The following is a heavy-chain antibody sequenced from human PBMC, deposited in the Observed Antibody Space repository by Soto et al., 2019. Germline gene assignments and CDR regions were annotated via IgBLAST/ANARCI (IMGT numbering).Heavy chain of an antibody. Sequence: QLQLQESGPGLVKPSETLSLTCTVSGGSISSSSYYWGWIRQPPGKGLEWIGSIYYSGSTYYNPSLKSRVTISVDTSKNQFSLKLSSVTAADTAVYYCARSVYYDYVWGSYRSVWFDPWGQGTLVTVSS. CDR1: GGSISSSSYY. CDR2: IYYSGST. D-gene: IGHD3-16*02. V-gene: IGHV4-39*01. J-gene: IGHJ5*02. CDR3: ARSVYYDYVWGSYRSVWFDP.